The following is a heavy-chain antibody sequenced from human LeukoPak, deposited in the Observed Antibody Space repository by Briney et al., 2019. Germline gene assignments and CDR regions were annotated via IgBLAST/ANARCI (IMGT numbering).Heavy chain of an antibody. CDR1: GYTLTELS. Sequence: ASVKVSCEVSGYTLTELSMHWVRQAPGKGLEWMGGFDPEDGETIYAQKFQGRVTMTEDTSTDTAYMELSSLRSEDTAVYYCATGVYDSSGYYGKFDYWGQGTLVTVSS. CDR2: FDPEDGET. V-gene: IGHV1-24*01. J-gene: IGHJ4*02. D-gene: IGHD3-22*01. CDR3: ATGVYDSSGYYGKFDY.